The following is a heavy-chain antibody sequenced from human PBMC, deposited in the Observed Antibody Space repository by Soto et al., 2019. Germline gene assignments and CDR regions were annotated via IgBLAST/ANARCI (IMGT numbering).Heavy chain of an antibody. CDR2: ISYDGIDK. CDR3: AYDLREMATIRPDY. J-gene: IGHJ4*02. Sequence: QVQLVESGGGVVQPGRSLRLSCAASGFTFSSFGIHWVRQAPGKGLEWVAVISYDGIDKNYADSVKGRFTISRENSKNLVYLQMNSLRAEDTAVYYCAYDLREMATIRPDYWGQGILVTVSS. V-gene: IGHV3-30*18. D-gene: IGHD5-12*01. CDR1: GFTFSSFG.